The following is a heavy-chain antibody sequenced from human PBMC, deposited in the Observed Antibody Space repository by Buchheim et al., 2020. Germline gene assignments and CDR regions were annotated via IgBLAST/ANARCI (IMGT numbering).Heavy chain of an antibody. Sequence: EVQLVESGGGLVQPGGSLRLSCAASGFTFSSYWMSWVRQAPGKGLEWVANIKQDGSEKYYVDSVKGRFTISRDNAKNSLYLQMNSLRAEDTAVYYCAREDYDFWSGYQLWTYYYYGMDVWGQGTT. CDR1: GFTFSSYW. CDR3: AREDYDFWSGYQLWTYYYYGMDV. J-gene: IGHJ6*02. D-gene: IGHD3-3*01. CDR2: IKQDGSEK. V-gene: IGHV3-7*01.